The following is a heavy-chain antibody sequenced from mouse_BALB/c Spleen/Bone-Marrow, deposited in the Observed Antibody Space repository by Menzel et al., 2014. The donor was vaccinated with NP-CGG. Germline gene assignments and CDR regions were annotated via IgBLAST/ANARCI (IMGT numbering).Heavy chain of an antibody. CDR3: ARDENYDIYWYFDV. Sequence: EVQVVESGGGLVQPGGSLRLSCATSGFTFTDYYMSWVRQTPGKALEWLGFIRDKANGYTTDYSVSVKGRFTISRDNSQSILYLQMNTRRAEDSATYYCARDENYDIYWYFDVWGAGTTVTVSS. CDR1: GFTFTDYY. CDR2: IRDKANGYTT. J-gene: IGHJ1*01. V-gene: IGHV7-3*02. D-gene: IGHD1-1*01.